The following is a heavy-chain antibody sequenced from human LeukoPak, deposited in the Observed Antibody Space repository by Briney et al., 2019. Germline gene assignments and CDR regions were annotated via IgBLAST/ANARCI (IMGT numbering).Heavy chain of an antibody. CDR3: ARGFRGYCSGGSCYRKVLFDY. Sequence: SETLSLTCTVSGGSISSYWSWIRQPAGKGLEWIGRIYASGSTYYNPSLKSRVTISVDTSKNQFSLKLSSVTAADTAVYYCARGFRGYCSGGSCYRKVLFDYWGQGTLVTVSS. V-gene: IGHV4-4*07. J-gene: IGHJ4*02. CDR2: IYASGST. CDR1: GGSISSY. D-gene: IGHD2-15*01.